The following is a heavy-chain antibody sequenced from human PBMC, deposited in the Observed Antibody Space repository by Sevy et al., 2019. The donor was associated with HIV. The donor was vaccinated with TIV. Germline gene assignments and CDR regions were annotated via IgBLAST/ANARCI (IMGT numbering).Heavy chain of an antibody. Sequence: GGSLRLSCAASGFTVSRYGMHWVRQAPGKGLEWVAFIRYGGSNEYYADSVKGRFTISRDNSKNTLYLQMNSLRAEDTAVYYCAKVPAGGTTLYYYYYMDVWGKGTTVTVSS. D-gene: IGHD1-7*01. J-gene: IGHJ6*03. V-gene: IGHV3-30*02. CDR2: IRYGGSNE. CDR3: AKVPAGGTTLYYYYYMDV. CDR1: GFTVSRYG.